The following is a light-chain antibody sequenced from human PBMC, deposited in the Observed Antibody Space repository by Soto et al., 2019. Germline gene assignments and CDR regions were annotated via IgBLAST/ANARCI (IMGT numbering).Light chain of an antibody. CDR3: QQSQT. Sequence: EIVLTQSPGTLSLSPGERATLSCRASQSVSSSYLAWYQQKPGQAPRLLIYGASSRATGIPDRFSGSGSGTDFTLTISRLEPEDFAVYYCQQSQTFGQGTRLEI. J-gene: IGKJ5*01. V-gene: IGKV3-20*01. CDR1: QSVSSSY. CDR2: GAS.